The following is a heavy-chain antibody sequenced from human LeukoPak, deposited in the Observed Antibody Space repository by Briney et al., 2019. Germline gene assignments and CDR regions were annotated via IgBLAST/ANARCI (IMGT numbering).Heavy chain of an antibody. V-gene: IGHV1-46*01. D-gene: IGHD5-24*01. CDR2: INPSGGST. J-gene: IGHJ4*02. CDR1: GYTFTSYY. CDR3: ARPPAKMATIAFYFDY. Sequence: GASVKVSCKASGYTFTSYYMHWVRQAPGQGLEWMGIINPSGGSTSYAQKFQGRVTITADKSTSTAYMELSSLRSEDTAVYYCARPPAKMATIAFYFDYWGQGTLVTVSS.